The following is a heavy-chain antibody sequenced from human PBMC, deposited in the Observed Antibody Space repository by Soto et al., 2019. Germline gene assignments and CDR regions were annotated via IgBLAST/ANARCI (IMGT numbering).Heavy chain of an antibody. CDR3: LRADYRSSSSPLDY. CDR2: IWYDGGNK. D-gene: IGHD4-4*01. J-gene: IGHJ4*02. V-gene: IGHV3-33*01. Sequence: GGSLRLSCAASGFTFSSYGMHWVRQAPGKGLEWVAVIWYDGGNKYYADSVKGRFTISRDNSKNRLYLQMNSLRAEDTAVYYCLRADYRSSSSPLDYWGQGTLVTVSS. CDR1: GFTFSSYG.